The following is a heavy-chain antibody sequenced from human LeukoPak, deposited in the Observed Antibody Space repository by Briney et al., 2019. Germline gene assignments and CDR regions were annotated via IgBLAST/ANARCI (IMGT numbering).Heavy chain of an antibody. CDR3: ARVRNWFDP. Sequence: PSQTLSLTCTVSGGSISSGGYYWSWIRQPPGKGLEWIGYIYHSGSTYYNPSLKSRVTISEGRSKNQFSLKLSSVTAADTAVYYCARVRNWFDPWGQGTLVTVSS. CDR2: IYHSGST. J-gene: IGHJ5*02. V-gene: IGHV4-30-2*01. CDR1: GGSISSGGYY.